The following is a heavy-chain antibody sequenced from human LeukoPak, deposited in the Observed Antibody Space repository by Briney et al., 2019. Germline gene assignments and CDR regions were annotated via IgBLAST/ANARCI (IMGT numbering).Heavy chain of an antibody. D-gene: IGHD3-10*01. J-gene: IGHJ5*02. CDR3: ARLGRNSYGSENWFDP. V-gene: IGHV1-8*01. CDR1: GHTFITFD. CDR2: MNSNSGNT. Sequence: ASVKVSCKASGHTFITFDINWVRQAPGQGLEWMGWMNSNSGNTGYAQQFKGRVTMTRDTSISTAYMELSSLRSEDTAVYYCARLGRNSYGSENWFDPWGQGTLVTVSS.